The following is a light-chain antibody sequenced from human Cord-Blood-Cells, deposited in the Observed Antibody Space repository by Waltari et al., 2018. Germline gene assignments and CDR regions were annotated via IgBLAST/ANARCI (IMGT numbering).Light chain of an antibody. V-gene: IGLV2-18*02. CDR2: EVS. Sequence: QSALTQPPPVSGSPGQSVTISCPGTSSDVGSYRVSWYQQPPGTAPKLMIYEVSNRPSGVPDRFSGSKSGNTASLTISGLQAEDEADYYCSSYTSSSTWVFGGGTKLTVL. CDR3: SSYTSSSTWV. CDR1: SSDVGSYR. J-gene: IGLJ3*02.